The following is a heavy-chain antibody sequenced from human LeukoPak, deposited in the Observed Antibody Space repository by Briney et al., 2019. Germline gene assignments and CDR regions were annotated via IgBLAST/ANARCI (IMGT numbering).Heavy chain of an antibody. D-gene: IGHD6-19*01. Sequence: ASVKVSCKVSGYTLTELSMHWVRQAPGKGLEWMGGFDPEDGETIYAQKFQGRVTMTEDTSTDTAYMELSSLRSEDTAVYYCATARSVAGPFDYWGQGTLVTVSP. CDR3: ATARSVAGPFDY. CDR2: FDPEDGET. V-gene: IGHV1-24*01. J-gene: IGHJ4*02. CDR1: GYTLTELS.